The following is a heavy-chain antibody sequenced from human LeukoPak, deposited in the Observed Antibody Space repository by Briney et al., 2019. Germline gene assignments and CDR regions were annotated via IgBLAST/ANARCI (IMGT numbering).Heavy chain of an antibody. CDR3: ARGVGYCSGGSCYPDY. CDR2: INAGNGNT. Sequence: VASVKVSCKASGYTFTSYAMHWVRQAPGQRLEWMGWINAGNGNTKYSQKFQGRVTITRDTSASTAYMELSSLRSEDTAVYYCARGVGYCSGGSCYPDYWGQGTLVTVSS. V-gene: IGHV1-3*01. D-gene: IGHD2-15*01. CDR1: GYTFTSYA. J-gene: IGHJ4*02.